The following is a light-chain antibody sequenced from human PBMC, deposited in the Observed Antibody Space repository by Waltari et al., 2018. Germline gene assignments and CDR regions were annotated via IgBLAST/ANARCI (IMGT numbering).Light chain of an antibody. J-gene: IGLJ1*01. Sequence: QSALTQPPSASGSPGQSGTISCTGPSSDVGGYNSVSWYQQHPGKAPKLMIYEVSKRPSGVPDRFSGSKSGNTASLTVSGLQAEDEADYYCSSYAGSNNYVFGTGTKVTVL. CDR1: SSDVGGYNS. CDR3: SSYAGSNNYV. V-gene: IGLV2-8*01. CDR2: EVS.